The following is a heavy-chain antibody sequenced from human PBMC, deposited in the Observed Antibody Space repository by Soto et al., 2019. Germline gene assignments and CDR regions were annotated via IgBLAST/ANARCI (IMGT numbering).Heavy chain of an antibody. CDR1: GGSFSGYY. Sequence: QVQLQQWGAGLLKPSETLSLTCAVYGGSFSGYYWSWIRQPPGKGLEWIGEINHSGSTNYNPSLNSRVTISVDTSKNQCSLKLSSVTAADTAVYYCARVTGRYYYGMDVWGQGTTVTVSS. J-gene: IGHJ6*02. CDR3: ARVTGRYYYGMDV. CDR2: INHSGST. V-gene: IGHV4-34*01.